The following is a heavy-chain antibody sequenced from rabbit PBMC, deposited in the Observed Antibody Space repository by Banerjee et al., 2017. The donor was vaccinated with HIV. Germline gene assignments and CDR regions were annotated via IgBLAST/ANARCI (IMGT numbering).Heavy chain of an antibody. CDR1: GFDLSSYYC. CDR2: IDAGTSGST. D-gene: IGHD4-1*01. V-gene: IGHV1S45*01. CDR3: ARDLAGVIGWNFNL. Sequence: QQQLEESGGGLVKPGGTLTLTCKASGFDLSSYYCIHWVRQAPGKGLEWIACIDAGTSGSTWYASWAKGRFTISKTSSTTVTLQMTSLTAADTATYFCARDLAGVIGWNFNLWGQGTLVTVS. J-gene: IGHJ4*01.